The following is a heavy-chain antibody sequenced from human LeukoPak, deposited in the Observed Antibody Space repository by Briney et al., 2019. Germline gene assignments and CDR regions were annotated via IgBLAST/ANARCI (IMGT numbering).Heavy chain of an antibody. V-gene: IGHV4-59*12. CDR1: GGSISSYY. D-gene: IGHD3-10*01. CDR2: IYHSGST. CDR3: ARGLWFGELSWFDP. J-gene: IGHJ5*02. Sequence: SETLSLTCTVSGGSISSYYWSWIRQPPGKGLEWIGYIYHSGSTYYNPSLKSRVTISVDRSKNQFSLKLSSVTAADTAVYYCARGLWFGELSWFDPWGQGTLVTVSS.